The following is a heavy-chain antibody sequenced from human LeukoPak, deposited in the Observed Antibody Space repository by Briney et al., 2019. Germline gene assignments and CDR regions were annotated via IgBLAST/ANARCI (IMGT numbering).Heavy chain of an antibody. V-gene: IGHV3-21*01. J-gene: IGHJ4*02. CDR1: GFTFSSYA. CDR2: ISSSSSYI. CDR3: ARRSWIQLWFDY. D-gene: IGHD5-18*01. Sequence: PGGSLRLSCAASGFTFSSYAMSWVRQAPGKGLEWVSSISSSSSYIYYADSVKGRFTISRDNAKNSLYLQMNSLRAEDTAVYYCARRSWIQLWFDYWGQGTLVTVSS.